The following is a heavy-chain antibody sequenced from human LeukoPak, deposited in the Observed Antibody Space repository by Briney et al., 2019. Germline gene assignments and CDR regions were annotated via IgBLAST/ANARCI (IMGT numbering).Heavy chain of an antibody. CDR2: IWYDGSHK. CDR3: ARDVPDSGNYYPDAFDI. V-gene: IGHV3-33*08. Sequence: GGSLRLSCAASGFTFSSYAMHWVRQAPGKGLEWVAVIWYDGSHKYYADSVKGRFTISRDNSKNTLDLQMNSLRAEDTAVYYCARDVPDSGNYYPDAFDIWGQGTTVTVSS. D-gene: IGHD3-10*01. J-gene: IGHJ3*02. CDR1: GFTFSSYA.